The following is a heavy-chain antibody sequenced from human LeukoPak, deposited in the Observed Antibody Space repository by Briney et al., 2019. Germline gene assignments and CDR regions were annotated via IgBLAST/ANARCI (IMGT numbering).Heavy chain of an antibody. J-gene: IGHJ6*03. CDR1: GYTFTSYD. V-gene: IGHV1-8*01. D-gene: IGHD2-2*01. CDR2: MNPNSGNT. CDR3: ASRQYCSSTSCEGDYYYYYMDV. Sequence: GASVKVSCKASGYTFTSYDINWVRQATGQGLEWMGWMNPNSGNTGYAQKFQGRVTMTRNTSISTAYMELSSLRSVDTAVYYCASRQYCSSTSCEGDYYYYYMDVWGKGTTVTVSS.